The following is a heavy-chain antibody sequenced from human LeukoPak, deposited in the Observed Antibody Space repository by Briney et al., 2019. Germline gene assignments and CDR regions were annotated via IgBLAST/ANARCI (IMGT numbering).Heavy chain of an antibody. CDR1: GGSFSGYY. CDR3: ARASVGATRADAFDI. CDR2: INHSGST. V-gene: IGHV4-34*01. Sequence: SETLSLTCAVYGGSFSGYYWSWIRQPPGKGLEWIGEINHSGSTNYNPSLKSRVTISVDTSKNQFSLKLSPVTAADTAVYYCARASVGATRADAFDIWGQGTMVTVSS. J-gene: IGHJ3*02. D-gene: IGHD1-26*01.